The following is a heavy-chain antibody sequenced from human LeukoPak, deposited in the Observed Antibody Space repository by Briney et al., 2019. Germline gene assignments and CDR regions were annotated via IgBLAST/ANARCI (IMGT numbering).Heavy chain of an antibody. CDR2: ISYDGSNK. V-gene: IGHV3-30-3*01. J-gene: IGHJ4*02. Sequence: GGSLRLSCAASGFTFSSYAMHWVRQAPGKGLEWVAVISYDGSNKYYADSVKGRFTISRDNSKNTLYLQMNSLRAEDTAVYYCARAAGGYSTSRFEYWGQGTLVTVSS. CDR3: ARAAGGYSTSRFEY. CDR1: GFTFSSYA. D-gene: IGHD5-12*01.